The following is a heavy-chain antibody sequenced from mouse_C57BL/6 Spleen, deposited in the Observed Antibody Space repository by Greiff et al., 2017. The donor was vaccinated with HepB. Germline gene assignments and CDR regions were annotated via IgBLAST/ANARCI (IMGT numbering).Heavy chain of an antibody. CDR1: GYTFTSYG. J-gene: IGHJ4*01. D-gene: IGHD2-4*01. V-gene: IGHV1-81*01. CDR2: IYPRSGNT. CDR3: ARQMLYYDYPYYAMDY. Sequence: QVHVKQSGAELARPGASVKLSCKASGYTFTSYGISWVKQRTGQGLEWIGEIYPRSGNTYYNEKFKGKATLTADKSSSTAYMELRSLTSEDSAVDFCARQMLYYDYPYYAMDYWGQGTSVTVSS.